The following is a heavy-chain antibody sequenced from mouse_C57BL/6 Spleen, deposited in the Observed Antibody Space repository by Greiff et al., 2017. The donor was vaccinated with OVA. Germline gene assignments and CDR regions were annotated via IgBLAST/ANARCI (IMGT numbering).Heavy chain of an antibody. CDR2: IYPGNSDT. Sequence: VQLQQSGTVLARPGASVKMSCKTSGYTFTSYWMHWVKQRPGQGLEWIGAIYPGNSDTSYNQKFKGKAKLTAVTSASTASMELSSLTNEDSAVYYCTREVHYDYEFAYWGQGTLVTVSA. V-gene: IGHV1-5*01. CDR3: TREVHYDYEFAY. J-gene: IGHJ3*01. CDR1: GYTFTSYW. D-gene: IGHD2-4*01.